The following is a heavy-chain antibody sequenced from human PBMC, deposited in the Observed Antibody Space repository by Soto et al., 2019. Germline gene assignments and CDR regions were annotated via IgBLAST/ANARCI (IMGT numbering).Heavy chain of an antibody. CDR2: IYQSGKT. D-gene: IGHD3-10*01. Sequence: SQTRSLTCGVAGFPVSCGYYWDWIRQPQGKGLEWLGSIYQSGKTYTNPSLKSRLTLSMDTSRNEFSLRLRSVTAADTAVYFLARLYCRIVSCYNDYCRPGVLVT. CDR1: GFPVSCGYY. J-gene: IGHJ4*02. V-gene: IGHV4-38-2*01. CDR3: ARLYCRIVSCYNDY.